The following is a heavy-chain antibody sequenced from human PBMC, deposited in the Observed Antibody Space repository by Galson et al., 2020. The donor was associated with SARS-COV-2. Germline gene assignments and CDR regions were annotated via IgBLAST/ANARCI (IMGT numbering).Heavy chain of an antibody. V-gene: IGHV4-39*07. J-gene: IGHJ6*02. D-gene: IGHD1-26*01. CDR2: LFYSGRT. CDR1: GGSISSYF. CDR3: ARGSGSFFSYAMDV. Sequence: SETLSLTCTVSGGSISSYFWAWIRQRPGKGLEWIGSLFYSGRTFYNPSLASRLTISVDTSKNQFSLNLRSVTAADTAVFYCARGSGSFFSYAMDVWGQGTTVTVSS.